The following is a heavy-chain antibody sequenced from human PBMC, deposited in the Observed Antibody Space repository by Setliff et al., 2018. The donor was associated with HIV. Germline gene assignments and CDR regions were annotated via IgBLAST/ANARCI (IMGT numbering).Heavy chain of an antibody. CDR2: ISPDKGNT. V-gene: IGHV1-2*02. CDR1: GYTFTDYF. Sequence: ASVKVSCKSSGYTFTDYFMHWVRQAPGQGLEWMGWISPDKGNTRISQRFRGGVTMTRDRSINTAYMEFSGLTSDDTAIYYCARSTPSSGWYLSYYYYYMDVWGKGTTVTVSS. D-gene: IGHD6-19*01. J-gene: IGHJ6*03. CDR3: ARSTPSSGWYLSYYYYYMDV.